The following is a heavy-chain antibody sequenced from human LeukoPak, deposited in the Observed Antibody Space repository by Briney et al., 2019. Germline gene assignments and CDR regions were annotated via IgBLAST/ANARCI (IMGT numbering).Heavy chain of an antibody. J-gene: IGHJ4*02. D-gene: IGHD3-10*01. Sequence: GGSLRLSCAASEFSVGSNYMTWVRQTPGKGLEWVSLIYSGGSTYYADSVKGRFTISRDNSKNTLYLQMNSLRAEDTAVYYCARIGSGSYYNLNFDYWGQGTLVTVSS. CDR1: EFSVGSNY. CDR3: ARIGSGSYYNLNFDY. V-gene: IGHV3-66*01. CDR2: IYSGGST.